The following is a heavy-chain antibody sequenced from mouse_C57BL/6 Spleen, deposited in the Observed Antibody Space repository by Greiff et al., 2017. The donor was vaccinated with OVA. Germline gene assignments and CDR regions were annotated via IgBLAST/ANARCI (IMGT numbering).Heavy chain of an antibody. J-gene: IGHJ2*01. Sequence: VQLQQSGAELVRPGASVKLSCTASGFNIKDDYMHWVKQRPEQGLEWIGWIDPENGDTEYASKFQGKATITADTSSNTAYLQLSSLTSEDTAVYYCTTGTGGSYYFDYWGQGTTLTVSS. V-gene: IGHV14-4*01. CDR1: GFNIKDDY. D-gene: IGHD4-1*01. CDR2: IDPENGDT. CDR3: TTGTGGSYYFDY.